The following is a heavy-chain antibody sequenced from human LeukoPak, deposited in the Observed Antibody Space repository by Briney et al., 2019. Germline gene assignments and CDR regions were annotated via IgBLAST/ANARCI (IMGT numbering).Heavy chain of an antibody. Sequence: GGSLRLSCAASGFTFSDYSMNWVRQAPGKGLAWVSPISSSSSYIYYADSVKGRFTISRDNAKNSLYLQMNSLRAEDTAVYYCARDSGDYYYDSSGPLDYWGQGTLVTVSS. CDR1: GFTFSDYS. J-gene: IGHJ4*02. D-gene: IGHD3-22*01. CDR3: ARDSGDYYYDSSGPLDY. CDR2: ISSSSSYI. V-gene: IGHV3-21*01.